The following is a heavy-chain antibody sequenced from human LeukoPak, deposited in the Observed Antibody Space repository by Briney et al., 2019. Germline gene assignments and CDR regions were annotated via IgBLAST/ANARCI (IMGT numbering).Heavy chain of an antibody. Sequence: SQTLSLTCTVSGYSISSGYYWGWIRQPPGKGLEWIGSIYHSGSTYYNPSLKSRVTISVDTSKNQFSLKLSSVTAADTAVYYCARDGSSDYWGQGTLVTVSS. J-gene: IGHJ4*02. CDR1: GYSISSGYY. CDR3: ARDGSSDY. V-gene: IGHV4-38-2*02. D-gene: IGHD2-2*01. CDR2: IYHSGST.